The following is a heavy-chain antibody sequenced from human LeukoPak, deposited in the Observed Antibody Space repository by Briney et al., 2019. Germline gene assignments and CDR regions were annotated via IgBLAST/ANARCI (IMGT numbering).Heavy chain of an antibody. CDR1: GFSISSGYY. V-gene: IGHV4-38-2*01. D-gene: IGHD3-10*01. Sequence: SSETLSLTCAVSGFSISSGYYWGWIRQPPGKGLEWIGIFYHSGNTYDNPSLKSRVTISVHTSKHQFSLKLSSVTAADTAVYYCARVLKWFGVDAFDIWGQGTIVTVSS. J-gene: IGHJ3*02. CDR2: FYHSGNT. CDR3: ARVLKWFGVDAFDI.